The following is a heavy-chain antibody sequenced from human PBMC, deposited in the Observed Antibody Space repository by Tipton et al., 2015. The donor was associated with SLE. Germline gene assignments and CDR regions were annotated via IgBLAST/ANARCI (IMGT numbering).Heavy chain of an antibody. D-gene: IGHD1-26*01. V-gene: IGHV4-38-2*01. CDR3: ASNSGSHGGFDY. J-gene: IGHJ4*02. Sequence: TLSLICAVSGYSIRSGYYWGWIRQPPGKGLEWIGSIYHSGSTYYNPSLKSRVTISVDTSKNQFSLKLSSVTAADTAVYYCASNSGSHGGFDYWGQGTLVTASA. CDR2: IYHSGST. CDR1: GYSIRSGYY.